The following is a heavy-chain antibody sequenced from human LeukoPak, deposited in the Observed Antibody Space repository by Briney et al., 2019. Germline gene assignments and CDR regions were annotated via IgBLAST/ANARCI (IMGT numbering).Heavy chain of an antibody. CDR3: ARLGDHLDWNFDL. CDR2: IYSGGTT. CDR1: GFTVGTKY. Sequence: GGSLRLSCAASGFTVGTKYMNWVRQAPGKGLECVSIIYSGGTTYYADSVKCRFTISRHTTKSTFPLQIHSIISEDSTVLFCARLGDHLDWNFDLWGGGTGVSVSS. J-gene: IGHJ2*01. V-gene: IGHV3-66*04. D-gene: IGHD3-16*01.